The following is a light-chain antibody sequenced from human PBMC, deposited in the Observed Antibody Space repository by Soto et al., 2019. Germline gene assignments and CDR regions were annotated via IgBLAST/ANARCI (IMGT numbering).Light chain of an antibody. CDR2: GAS. Sequence: EIVLKQSLGTLCLSPRERATLSCSASQSITHNYLVCYQQKHGQAPRLLIYGASSRATGITDRFSGSGSGTDFALTISRLEPEDFAVYYCQQYGSSPRTFGQGTKVDIK. V-gene: IGKV3-20*01. CDR3: QQYGSSPRT. J-gene: IGKJ1*01. CDR1: QSITHNY.